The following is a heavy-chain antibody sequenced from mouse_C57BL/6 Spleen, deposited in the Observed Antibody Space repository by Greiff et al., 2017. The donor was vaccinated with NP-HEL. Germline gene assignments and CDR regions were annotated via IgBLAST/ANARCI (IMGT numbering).Heavy chain of an antibody. D-gene: IGHD2-4*01. CDR3: AKYYDYDWFAY. V-gene: IGHV1-42*01. Sequence: VQLKQSGPELVKPGASVKISCKASGYSFTGYYMNWVKQSPEKSLEWIGEINPSTGGTTYNQKFKAKATLTVDKSSSTAYMQLKSLTSEDSAVYYCAKYYDYDWFAYWGQGTLVTVSA. J-gene: IGHJ3*01. CDR1: GYSFTGYY. CDR2: INPSTGGT.